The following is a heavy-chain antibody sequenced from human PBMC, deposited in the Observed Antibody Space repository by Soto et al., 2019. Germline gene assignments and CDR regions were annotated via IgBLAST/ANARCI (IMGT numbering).Heavy chain of an antibody. V-gene: IGHV3-21*01. Sequence: GGAPGLSFAPPGFTFSSYSMNLVRPAPGEGVGGGSSISSSSSYIYYADSVKGRFTISRDNAKNSLYLQMNSLRAEDTAVYYCARDIVVVPAAMPETYYYYYMDVWGKGTTVTVSS. CDR1: GFTFSSYS. D-gene: IGHD2-2*01. CDR2: ISSSSSYI. J-gene: IGHJ6*03. CDR3: ARDIVVVPAAMPETYYYYYMDV.